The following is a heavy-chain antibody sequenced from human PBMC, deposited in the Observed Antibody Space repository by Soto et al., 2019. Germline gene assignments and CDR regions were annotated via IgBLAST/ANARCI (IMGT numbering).Heavy chain of an antibody. CDR1: SAPINSRYY. V-gene: IGHV4-38-2*02. Sequence: SETLALTCTVSSAPINSRYYWSWILHTPGKRLDWGASSYRSGSTDYDPSLKSRATISVDTSNNQCSLRLSSAASSDTAIDDCERKTRGRSFDYWERGNQITV. CDR2: SYRSGST. D-gene: IGHD5-12*01. CDR3: ERKTRGRSFDY. J-gene: IGHJ4*02.